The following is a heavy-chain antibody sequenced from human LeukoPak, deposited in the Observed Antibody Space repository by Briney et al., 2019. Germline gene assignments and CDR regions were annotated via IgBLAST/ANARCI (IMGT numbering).Heavy chain of an antibody. CDR3: ARDGPLYYDSRTVDY. V-gene: IGHV3-53*01. D-gene: IGHD3-22*01. J-gene: IGHJ4*02. CDR2: IYSGGST. Sequence: ETLSLTCTVSGGSISSGGYYWSWIRQAPGKGLEWVSVIYSGGSTYYADSVKGRFTISRDNSKNTLYLQMNSLRAEDTAVYYCARDGPLYYDSRTVDYWGQGTLVTVSS. CDR1: GGSISSGGYY.